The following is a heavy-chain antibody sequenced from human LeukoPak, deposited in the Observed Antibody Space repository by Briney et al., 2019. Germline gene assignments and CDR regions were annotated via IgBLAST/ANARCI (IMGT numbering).Heavy chain of an antibody. CDR1: GGSISSGGYY. J-gene: IGHJ6*04. D-gene: IGHD6-13*01. CDR2: IYHSGST. Sequence: PSQTLSLTCTVSGGSISSGGYYWGWIRQPPGKGLEWIGSIYHSGSTYYNPSLKSRVTISVDTSENQFSLKLSSVTAADTAVYYCAREKAAAGKGYYGMDVWGKGTTVTVSS. CDR3: AREKAAAGKGYYGMDV. V-gene: IGHV4-39*07.